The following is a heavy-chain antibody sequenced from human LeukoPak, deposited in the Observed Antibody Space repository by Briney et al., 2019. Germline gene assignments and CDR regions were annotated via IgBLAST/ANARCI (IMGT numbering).Heavy chain of an antibody. CDR2: IIPIFGTA. V-gene: IGHV1-69*13. D-gene: IGHD3-16*01. CDR3: TTRACHAGGCSSSFYYYYGLHF. J-gene: IGHJ6*02. Sequence: SVKVSCKASGNSISNYAVSWVRQAPGQGFEWMGGIIPIFGTADYAQKFQSRVTITADQSTSTTYMALSSLKSEDTATYYCTTRACHAGGCSSSFYYYYGLHFWGQGTTVSVSS. CDR1: GNSISNYA.